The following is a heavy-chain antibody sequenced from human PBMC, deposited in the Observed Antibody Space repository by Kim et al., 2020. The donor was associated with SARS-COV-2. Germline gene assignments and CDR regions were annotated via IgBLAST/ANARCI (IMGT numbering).Heavy chain of an antibody. Sequence: SETLSLSCTVSGGSISSDYWSWVRQPAGKGLEWIGRMDPTGSTIHNPSLRRRVTLSVDTSKNQFSLKLTSVTAADTAVYYCARNYDSSGYQGGPLDSWGRGTLVTVSS. V-gene: IGHV4-4*07. CDR1: GGSISSDY. J-gene: IGHJ4*02. D-gene: IGHD3-22*01. CDR3: ARNYDSSGYQGGPLDS. CDR2: MDPTGST.